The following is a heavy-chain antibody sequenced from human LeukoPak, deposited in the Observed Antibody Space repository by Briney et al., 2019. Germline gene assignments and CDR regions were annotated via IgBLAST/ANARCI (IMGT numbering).Heavy chain of an antibody. J-gene: IGHJ5*01. Sequence: GGSLRLSCAASGFTFSTYTMNWVRQAPGKGLQWVSYISSSGSTIYYADSVKGRFTISRDNAKDSLYLQMNSLRAEDTAVYYCTRDYSSGVASWGQGTLVTVSS. CDR1: GFTFSTYT. CDR2: ISSSGSTI. CDR3: TRDYSSGVAS. V-gene: IGHV3-48*01. D-gene: IGHD6-19*01.